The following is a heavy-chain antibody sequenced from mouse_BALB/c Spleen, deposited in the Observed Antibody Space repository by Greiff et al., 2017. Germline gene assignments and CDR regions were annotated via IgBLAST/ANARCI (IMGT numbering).Heavy chain of an antibody. CDR2: IYPGNVNT. CDR1: GYTFTSYY. J-gene: IGHJ4*01. Sequence: QVQLKQSGPELVKPGASVRISCKASGYTFTSYYIHWVKQRPGQGLEWIGWIYPGNVNTKYNEKFKGKATLTADKSSSTAYMQLSSLTSEDSAVYFCARDGNYGRSAMDYWGQGTSVTVSS. D-gene: IGHD2-1*01. V-gene: IGHV1S56*01. CDR3: ARDGNYGRSAMDY.